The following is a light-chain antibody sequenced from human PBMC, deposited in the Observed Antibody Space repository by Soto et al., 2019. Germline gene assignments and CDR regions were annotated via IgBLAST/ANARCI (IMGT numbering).Light chain of an antibody. CDR3: QEHDYVTVFA. CDR1: QSINYS. V-gene: IGKV1-27*01. J-gene: IGKJ3*01. CDR2: SAS. Sequence: DIQMTQSPSSLSASVGDRVTIACRASQSINYSLAWYQQKPGKVPTVLIYSASTLPSGVPSRFSGSGSGADFSLTITCLRRDYCAAEVYQEHDYVTVFAFGSGTKV.